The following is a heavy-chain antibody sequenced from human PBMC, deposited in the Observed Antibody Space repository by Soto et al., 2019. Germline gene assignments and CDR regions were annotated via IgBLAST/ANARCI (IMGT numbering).Heavy chain of an antibody. CDR3: EKGGDHSTGWANCDY. CDR2: ISGSGGST. V-gene: IGHV3-23*01. Sequence: GGSLRLSCAAPGFPFSSYAMSWVRQAPGKGLEWVSAISGSGGSTYYADSVKGRFTISRDNSKNTLYLQMNRLRAEDTAVYYCEKGGDHSTGWANCDYWGQGTLVTVSS. D-gene: IGHD6-19*01. J-gene: IGHJ4*02. CDR1: GFPFSSYA.